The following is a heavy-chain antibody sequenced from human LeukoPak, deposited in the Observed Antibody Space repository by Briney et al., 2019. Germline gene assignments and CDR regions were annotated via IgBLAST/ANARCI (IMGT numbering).Heavy chain of an antibody. CDR2: IYWDDDK. J-gene: IGHJ4*02. V-gene: IGHV2-5*02. D-gene: IGHD4-23*01. CDR1: GFSFSTTGVG. CDR3: ARLYGWQLEDY. Sequence: SGPTLVKPTQTLTLTCTFSGFSFSTTGVGVGWIRQPPGKALEWLALIYWDDDKRYSPSLKSRLTITKDTSKNQVVLTMTNMDPVDAATYYCARLYGWQLEDYGGEGTLVTVSS.